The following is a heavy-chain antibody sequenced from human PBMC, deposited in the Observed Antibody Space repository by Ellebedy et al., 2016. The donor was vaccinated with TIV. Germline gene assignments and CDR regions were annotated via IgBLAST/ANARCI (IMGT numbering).Heavy chain of an antibody. D-gene: IGHD4-17*01. CDR1: GFTFTSFG. Sequence: PGGSLRLSCAASGFTFTSFGMHWIRQAPGKGLQWVAGILHDGSSQYYADSVTGRFTIFRDNSENTLYLQMNSLTAEDSAVYYCTRDYTRMTTVTAGHSDYWGQGTLVTVSS. V-gene: IGHV3-30*03. J-gene: IGHJ4*02. CDR3: TRDYTRMTTVTAGHSDY. CDR2: ILHDGSSQ.